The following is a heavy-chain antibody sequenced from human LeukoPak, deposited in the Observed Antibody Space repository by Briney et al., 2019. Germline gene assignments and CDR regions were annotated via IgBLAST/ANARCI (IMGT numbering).Heavy chain of an antibody. CDR3: ARAMAGPVRGVPRGSLKFDY. D-gene: IGHD3-10*01. V-gene: IGHV1-46*01. Sequence: ASVKVSCKASGYTFTSYYMHWVRQAPGQGLEWMRIINPSGGSTSYAQKFQGRVTMTRDTSTSTVYMELSSLRSEDTAVYYCARAMAGPVRGVPRGSLKFDYWGQGTLVTVSS. J-gene: IGHJ4*02. CDR2: INPSGGST. CDR1: GYTFTSYY.